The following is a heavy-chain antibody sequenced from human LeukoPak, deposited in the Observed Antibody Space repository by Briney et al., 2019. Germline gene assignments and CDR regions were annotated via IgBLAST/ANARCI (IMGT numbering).Heavy chain of an antibody. D-gene: IGHD4-11*01. CDR2: IYPGDSDT. Sequence: GESLKISCKGSGFTFTSYWIVWVRQMPGKGLEWMGIIYPGDSDTTYSPSFQGQVTISADKSISTAYLQWSSLKASDTAMYYCARLQATVTTPLGYWGQGTLVTVSS. J-gene: IGHJ4*02. CDR1: GFTFTSYW. CDR3: ARLQATVTTPLGY. V-gene: IGHV5-51*01.